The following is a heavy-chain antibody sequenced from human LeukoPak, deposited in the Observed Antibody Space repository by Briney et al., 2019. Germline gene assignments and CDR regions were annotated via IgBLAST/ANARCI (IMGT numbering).Heavy chain of an antibody. CDR1: GFTFSSYR. D-gene: IGHD1-26*01. CDR3: VRDLWELPN. Sequence: GGSLRLSCDASGFTFSSYRMNWVREAPGKGLEWVSYISGSGDSIYYTDSVKARFPISRDNAKNSLYLQMNSLRDEDTAVYYCVRDLWELPNWGHGILVTVSS. V-gene: IGHV3-48*02. CDR2: ISGSGDSI. J-gene: IGHJ4*01.